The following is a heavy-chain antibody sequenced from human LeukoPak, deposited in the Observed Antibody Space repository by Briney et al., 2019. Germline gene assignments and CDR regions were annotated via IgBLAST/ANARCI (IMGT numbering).Heavy chain of an antibody. J-gene: IGHJ4*02. CDR3: ARGPNYLYYFDY. D-gene: IGHD4/OR15-4a*01. CDR2: IWYDGSNK. Sequence: GGSLRLSCAASGFTFSSYGMHWVRQAPGKGLEWVAVIWYDGSNKYYADSVKGRFTISRDNSKNTLYLQMNSLRAEDTAVYYCARGPNYLYYFDYWGQGTLATVSS. V-gene: IGHV3-33*01. CDR1: GFTFSSYG.